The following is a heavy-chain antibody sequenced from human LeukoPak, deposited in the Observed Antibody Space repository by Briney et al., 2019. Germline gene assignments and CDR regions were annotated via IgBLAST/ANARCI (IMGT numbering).Heavy chain of an antibody. V-gene: IGHV4-39*01. D-gene: IGHD6-19*01. J-gene: IGHJ4*02. CDR1: GGSISSSSYY. CDR3: ARGTSGWLAMFDY. Sequence: PETLSLICTVSGGSISSSSYYWGWIRQPPGKGLEWIGSIYYSGSTYYNPSLKSRVTISVDTSKNQFSLKLSSVTAADTAVYYCARGTSGWLAMFDYWGQGTLVTVSS. CDR2: IYYSGST.